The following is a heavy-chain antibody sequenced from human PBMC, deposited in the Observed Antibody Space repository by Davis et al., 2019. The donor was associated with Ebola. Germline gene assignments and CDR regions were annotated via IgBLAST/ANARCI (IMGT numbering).Heavy chain of an antibody. J-gene: IGHJ4*02. D-gene: IGHD2-2*01. CDR1: VFCFSSYS. CDR2: ISSRSITI. CDR3: ARDLSSSGGG. Sequence: ESLKISCAASVFCFSSYSMNWVRQAPGKGLEWVSYISSRSITIYYADSVKGRFTISRDNAKNSLYLQMNSLRDEDTAVYYCARDLSSSGGGWGQGTQGTVSS. V-gene: IGHV3-48*02.